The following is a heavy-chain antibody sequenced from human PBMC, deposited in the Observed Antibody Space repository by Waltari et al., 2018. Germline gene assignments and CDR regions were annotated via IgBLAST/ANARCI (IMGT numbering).Heavy chain of an antibody. CDR3: ASSKN. J-gene: IGHJ4*02. CDR1: GGSFSGYY. V-gene: IGHV4-34*01. Sequence: QVQLQQWGAGLLKPSETLSLTCAVYGGSFSGYYWSWIRQPPGKGLEWLGEINHSGSNNYSPALKSRVTISVDTSKNQVSLKLSSVTAADTAGYYCASSKNWGQGTLVTVSS. CDR2: INHSGSN.